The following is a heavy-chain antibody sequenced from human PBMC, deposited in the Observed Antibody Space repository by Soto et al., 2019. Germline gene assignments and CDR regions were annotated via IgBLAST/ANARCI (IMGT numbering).Heavy chain of an antibody. D-gene: IGHD2-15*01. Sequence: SETLSLTCAVAGFFISSGNYRGGIREPPGKGLEWIGSIFHGWNTYYNPSLKSRVTIAVDMSKNQFSLKLNSLTAADTAVYDCARARWYDAFDVWGQGTVVT. CDR2: IFHGWNT. J-gene: IGHJ3*01. CDR3: ARARWYDAFDV. CDR1: GFFISSGNY. V-gene: IGHV4-38-2*01.